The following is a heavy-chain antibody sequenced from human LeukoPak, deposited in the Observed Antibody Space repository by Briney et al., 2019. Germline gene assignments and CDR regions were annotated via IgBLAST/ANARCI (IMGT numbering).Heavy chain of an antibody. V-gene: IGHV1-69*13. J-gene: IGHJ4*02. CDR3: ARLTIGDYGDRESGFDY. CDR2: ILPIVNTA. CDR1: GYTFTDYY. Sequence: SVKVSCKASGYTFTDYYMHWVRQAPGQGLEWMGGILPIVNTADYAQKFQGRVTITADESTSTAYMDLSSLRSEDTAVYYCARLTIGDYGDRESGFDYWGQGTLVTVSS. D-gene: IGHD4-17*01.